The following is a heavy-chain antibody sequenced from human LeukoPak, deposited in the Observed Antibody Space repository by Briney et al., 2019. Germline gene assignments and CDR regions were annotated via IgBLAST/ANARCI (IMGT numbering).Heavy chain of an antibody. D-gene: IGHD3-3*01. V-gene: IGHV1-8*01. CDR2: MNPNSGNT. Sequence: ASVKVSYKASGYTFTSYDINWVRQATGQGLEWMGWMNPNSGNTGYAQKFQGRVTMTRNTSISTAYMELSSLRSEDTAVYYCARGKSGITIFGVVINNWFDPWGQGTLVTVSS. CDR3: ARGKSGITIFGVVINNWFDP. CDR1: GYTFTSYD. J-gene: IGHJ5*02.